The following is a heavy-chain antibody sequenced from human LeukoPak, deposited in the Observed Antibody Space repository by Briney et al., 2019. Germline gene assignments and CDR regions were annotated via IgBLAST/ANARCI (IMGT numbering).Heavy chain of an antibody. J-gene: IGHJ6*02. D-gene: IGHD3-16*01. Sequence: SETLSLTCTVSGGSISSSSYYWGWIRQPPGKGLEWIGSIYYSGSTYYNPSLKSRVTISVDTSKNQFSLKLSSVTAADTAVYYCARGDDYVWRYGMDVWGQGTTVTVSS. CDR1: GGSISSSSYY. CDR2: IYYSGST. CDR3: ARGDDYVWRYGMDV. V-gene: IGHV4-39*07.